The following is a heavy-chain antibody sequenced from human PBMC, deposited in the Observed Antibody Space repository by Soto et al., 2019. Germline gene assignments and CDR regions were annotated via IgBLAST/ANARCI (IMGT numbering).Heavy chain of an antibody. V-gene: IGHV3-30*18. J-gene: IGHJ6*02. Sequence: VAVISYDGSNKYYADSVKGRFTISRDNSKNTLYLQMNSLRAEDTAVYYCAKDRRPNYYYGMDVWGQGTTVTVPS. D-gene: IGHD6-25*01. CDR2: ISYDGSNK. CDR3: AKDRRPNYYYGMDV.